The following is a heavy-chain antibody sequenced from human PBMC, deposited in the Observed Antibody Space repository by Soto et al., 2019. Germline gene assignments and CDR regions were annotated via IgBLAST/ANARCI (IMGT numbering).Heavy chain of an antibody. V-gene: IGHV4-59*04. CDR3: ARQRTSVVTQAYFDV. CDR2: IYYSGST. Sequence: PSETLSLTCSVSGGSISTYYWRWIRQPPGKGLEWIGSIYYSGSTYNNPSLRSRVSMSIDTSKDQFSLKLKSVTAADTALYFCARQRTSVVTQAYFDVWGPGSLVTVSS. D-gene: IGHD2-21*02. CDR1: GGSISTYY. J-gene: IGHJ4*02.